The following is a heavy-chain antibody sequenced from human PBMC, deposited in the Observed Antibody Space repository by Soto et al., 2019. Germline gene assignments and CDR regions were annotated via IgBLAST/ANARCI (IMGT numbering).Heavy chain of an antibody. V-gene: IGHV3-21*03. D-gene: IGHD3-22*01. CDR2: ISSSSSYI. CDR1: GFTFSTYS. CDR3: TTDSYSTMIVVRFDY. J-gene: IGHJ4*01. Sequence: GGSLRLSCAASGFTFSTYSMNWVRQAPGKGLEWVSSISSSSSYIYYADSVKGRFTISRDNAKNSLYLQMNSLKTEDTGIYYCTTDSYSTMIVVRFDYWGHGTLVTVSS.